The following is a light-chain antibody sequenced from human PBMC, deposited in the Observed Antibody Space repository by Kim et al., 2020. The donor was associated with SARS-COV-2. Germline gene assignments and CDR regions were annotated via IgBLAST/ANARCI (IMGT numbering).Light chain of an antibody. Sequence: EIVLTQSPGTLSLSPGERATLSCRASQSVTSSYLAWYQQKPGQAPRLLIFGATSRATGIPDRFRGSGSGTDFTLTISRLEPEDFATYYCQQYDSPPCTFGQGTKVDIK. CDR2: GAT. CDR3: QQYDSPPCT. V-gene: IGKV3-20*01. J-gene: IGKJ1*01. CDR1: QSVTSSY.